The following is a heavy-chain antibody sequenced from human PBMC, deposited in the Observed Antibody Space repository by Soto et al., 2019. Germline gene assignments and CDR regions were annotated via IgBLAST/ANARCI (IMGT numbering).Heavy chain of an antibody. CDR3: ARAPNRVTTVTIPFDY. CDR1: GYSFTSYW. CDR2: IYPGDSDT. J-gene: IGHJ4*02. V-gene: IGHV5-51*01. D-gene: IGHD4-17*01. Sequence: PGESLKISCKGSGYSFTSYWIGWVRQMPGKGLEWMGIIYPGDSDTRYSPSFQGQVTISADKSISTAYLQWSSLKASDTAMYYCARAPNRVTTVTIPFDYWGQGTPVTVSS.